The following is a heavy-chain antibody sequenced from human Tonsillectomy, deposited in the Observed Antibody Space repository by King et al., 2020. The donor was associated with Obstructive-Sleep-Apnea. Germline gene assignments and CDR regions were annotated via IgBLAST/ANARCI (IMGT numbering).Heavy chain of an antibody. D-gene: IGHD3-10*01. J-gene: IGHJ4*02. Sequence: VQLQESGPGLVKPSETLSLTCTVSGSSIINYYWSWIRQPPGKGLEWIGHIYYTGSTNYNPSLKSRVTVSVETSKNQFSLKLSSVTAADTAVYYCAGNPSGSYSFDYWGQGTLVTVSS. V-gene: IGHV4-59*01. CDR1: GSSIINYY. CDR2: IYYTGST. CDR3: AGNPSGSYSFDY.